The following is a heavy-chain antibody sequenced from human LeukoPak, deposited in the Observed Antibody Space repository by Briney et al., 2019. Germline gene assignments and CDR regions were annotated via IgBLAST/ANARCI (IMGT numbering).Heavy chain of an antibody. CDR1: GFPFSSYW. J-gene: IGHJ4*02. Sequence: GSLRLSFAASGFPFSSYWMSWVRQAPGKGLEWVANIKQDGSEKYYVDSVKGRFTISRDNAKNSLYLQMNSLRAEDTAVYYCARDPGDGYNSAGDFDYWGQGTLVTVSS. CDR2: IKQDGSEK. CDR3: ARDPGDGYNSAGDFDY. D-gene: IGHD5-24*01. V-gene: IGHV3-7*01.